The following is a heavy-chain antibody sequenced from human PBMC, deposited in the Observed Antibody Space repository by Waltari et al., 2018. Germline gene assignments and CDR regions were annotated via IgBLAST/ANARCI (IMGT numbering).Heavy chain of an antibody. CDR1: GGSISSYY. J-gene: IGHJ6*02. CDR3: ARDRTKIYCSSTSCQYGMDV. Sequence: QVQLQESGPGLVKPSETLSLTCTVSGGSISSYYWSWIRQPPGKGLEWIGYIYYSGSTNYTPSLKSRVTISVDTSKNQFSLKLSSVTAADTAVYYCARDRTKIYCSSTSCQYGMDVWGQGTTVTVSS. V-gene: IGHV4-59*01. D-gene: IGHD2-2*01. CDR2: IYYSGST.